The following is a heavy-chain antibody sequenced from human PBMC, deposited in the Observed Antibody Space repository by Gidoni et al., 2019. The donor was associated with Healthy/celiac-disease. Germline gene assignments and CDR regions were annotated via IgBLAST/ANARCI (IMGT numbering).Heavy chain of an antibody. J-gene: IGHJ4*02. D-gene: IGHD4-17*01. V-gene: IGHV3-21*01. CDR3: ARDTGLYDYGDHEFDY. CDR2: ISSSSSYI. Sequence: EVQLVESGGGLVKPGGSLRLSCAASGFTFSSYSMNWVRQAPGKGLECVSSISSSSSYIYYADSVKGRFTISRDNAKNSLYLQMNSLRAEDTAVYYCARDTGLYDYGDHEFDYWGQGTLVTVSS. CDR1: GFTFSSYS.